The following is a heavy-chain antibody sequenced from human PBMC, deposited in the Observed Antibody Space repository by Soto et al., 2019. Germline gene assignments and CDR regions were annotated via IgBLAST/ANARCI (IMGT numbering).Heavy chain of an antibody. CDR3: ARGSGSYPEYWFDP. J-gene: IGHJ5*02. CDR2: IIPILGIA. Sequence: QVQLVQSGAEVKKPGSSVKVSCKASGGTFSSYTISWVRQAPGQGLEWMGRIIPILGIANYAQKFQGRVTITADKSTSTAYMELSSLRSGDTAVYYCARGSGSYPEYWFDPWGQGTLVTVSS. V-gene: IGHV1-69*02. CDR1: GGTFSSYT. D-gene: IGHD3-10*01.